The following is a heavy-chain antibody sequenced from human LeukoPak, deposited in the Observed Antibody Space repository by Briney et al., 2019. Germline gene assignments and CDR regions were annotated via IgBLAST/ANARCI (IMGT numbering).Heavy chain of an antibody. CDR1: GGSISSSSYY. D-gene: IGHD6-6*01. J-gene: IGHJ3*02. CDR2: IYYSGSI. CDR3: ARDSSSLMTRQDAFDI. Sequence: SETLSLTCTVSGGSISSSSYYWGWIRPPPGKGLEWIGSIYYSGSIYYNPSLKSRVTISVDTSKNQFSLKLSSVTAADTAVYYCARDSSSLMTRQDAFDIWGEGTMVTVSS. V-gene: IGHV4-39*07.